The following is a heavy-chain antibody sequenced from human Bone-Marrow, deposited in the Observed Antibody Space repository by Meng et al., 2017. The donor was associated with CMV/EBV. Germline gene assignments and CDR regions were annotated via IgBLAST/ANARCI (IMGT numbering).Heavy chain of an antibody. D-gene: IGHD1-26*01. V-gene: IGHV3-30-3*01. CDR2: ISYDGSNK. Sequence: QGQLLESGGGVVQPGRSLRLSCAASGFTFSSYAMHWVRQAPGKGLEWVAVISYDGSNKYYADSVKGRFTISRDNSKNTLYLQMNSLRAEDTAVYYCARVVSVGRWFDPWGQGTLVTASS. CDR1: GFTFSSYA. J-gene: IGHJ5*02. CDR3: ARVVSVGRWFDP.